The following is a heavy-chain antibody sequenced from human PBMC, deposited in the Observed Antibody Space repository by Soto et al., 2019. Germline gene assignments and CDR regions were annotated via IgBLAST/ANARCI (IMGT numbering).Heavy chain of an antibody. CDR1: GFTFSSYA. CDR2: ISYDGSNK. V-gene: IGHV3-30-3*01. CDR3: ARGYSSSWYSLGY. Sequence: QVQLVESGGGVVQPGRSLRLSCAASGFTFSSYAMHWVRQAPGKGLEWVAVISYDGSNKYYADSVKGRFTISRDNSKNTLYLQMYSLRAEDTAVYYCARGYSSSWYSLGYWGQGTLVTVSS. J-gene: IGHJ4*02. D-gene: IGHD6-13*01.